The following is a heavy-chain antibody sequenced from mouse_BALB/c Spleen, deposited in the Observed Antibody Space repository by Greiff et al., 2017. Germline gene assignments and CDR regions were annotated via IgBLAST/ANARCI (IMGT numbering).Heavy chain of an antibody. Sequence: VKLVESGPGLVAPSQSLSITCTVSGFSLTSYGVHWVRQPPGKGLEWLGVIWAGGSTNYNSALMSRLSISKDNSKSQVFLKMNSLQTDDTAMYYCARDRRTGTYAMDYWGQGTSVTVSS. CDR1: GFSLTSYG. CDR2: IWAGGST. CDR3: ARDRRTGTYAMDY. J-gene: IGHJ4*01. D-gene: IGHD4-1*01. V-gene: IGHV2-9*02.